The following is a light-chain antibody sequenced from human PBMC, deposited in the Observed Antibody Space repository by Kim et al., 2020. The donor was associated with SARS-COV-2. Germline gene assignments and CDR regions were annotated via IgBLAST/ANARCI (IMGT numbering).Light chain of an antibody. V-gene: IGLV1-40*01. CDR3: QSYDSTLTGVV. CDR1: NSNIGAGYD. J-gene: IGLJ2*01. CDR2: GNS. Sequence: QSVLTQPPSVSGAPGQRVTISCTGSNSNIGAGYDVHWYQHLTGTAPKLLIYGNSNRPSGVPDRFSGSKSGTSASLAITGLQAEDEADYYCQSYDSTLTGVVFGGGTQLTVL.